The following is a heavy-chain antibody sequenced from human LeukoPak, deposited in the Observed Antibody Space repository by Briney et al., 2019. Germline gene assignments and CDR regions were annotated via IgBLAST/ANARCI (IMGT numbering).Heavy chain of an antibody. CDR1: GGTFSSYA. V-gene: IGHV1-69*05. CDR3: ARDSPPLLSRGSSGLGYFDL. D-gene: IGHD6-6*01. CDR2: IIPIFVTA. J-gene: IGHJ2*01. Sequence: GASVKVSCKASGGTFSSYAISWVRQAPGQGLEWMGRIIPIFVTANYAQKFQGRVTIITEESTSTAYMELRSLRSEDTAVYYCARDSPPLLSRGSSGLGYFDLWGRGTLVTVSS.